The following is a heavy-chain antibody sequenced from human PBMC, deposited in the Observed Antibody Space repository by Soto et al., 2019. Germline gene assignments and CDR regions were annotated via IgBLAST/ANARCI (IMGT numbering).Heavy chain of an antibody. CDR2: ISNNGDTA. J-gene: IGHJ4*02. Sequence: GGSLRLSCAASGFAFSDHYMTWIRQAPGKGLEWVASISNNGDTAYYADSVKGRFTISRGNSENTLYLQMNGLRADDTALYFCAKSRVFIGAIVTLLDSWGQGTQVTVSS. CDR3: AKSRVFIGAIVTLLDS. V-gene: IGHV3-11*01. CDR1: GFAFSDHY. D-gene: IGHD3-16*02.